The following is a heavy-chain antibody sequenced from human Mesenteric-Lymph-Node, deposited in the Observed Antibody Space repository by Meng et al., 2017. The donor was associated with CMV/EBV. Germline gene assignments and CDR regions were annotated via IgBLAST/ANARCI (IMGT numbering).Heavy chain of an antibody. V-gene: IGHV3-23*03. D-gene: IGHD2-21*01. Sequence: GGSLRLSCEVSGFTFSDYAMSWVRQAPGKGLEWVSLIYKSETSTYYADSVKGRFTISRDNSKNTLYMQMHSLRAEDAAVYYCARVLMVFAIGGTYPSYFDYWGQGALVTVSS. CDR2: IYKSETST. CDR3: ARVLMVFAIGGTYPSYFDY. J-gene: IGHJ4*02. CDR1: GFTFSDYA.